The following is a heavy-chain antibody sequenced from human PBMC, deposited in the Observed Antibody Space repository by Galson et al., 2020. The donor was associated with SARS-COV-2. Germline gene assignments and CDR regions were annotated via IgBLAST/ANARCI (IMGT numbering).Heavy chain of an antibody. CDR2: INWSGGTT. Sequence: GGSLRLSCAASGFIFGDYGMTWVRQVHGKGLEWVSGINWSGGTTVYADSVKGRFTISRDNAKNSLYLQMSSLRVEDTAFYYCARKDYYGSGNDVWGQGTTVTVSS. D-gene: IGHD3-10*01. V-gene: IGHV3-20*04. CDR1: GFIFGDYG. CDR3: ARKDYYGSGNDV. J-gene: IGHJ6*02.